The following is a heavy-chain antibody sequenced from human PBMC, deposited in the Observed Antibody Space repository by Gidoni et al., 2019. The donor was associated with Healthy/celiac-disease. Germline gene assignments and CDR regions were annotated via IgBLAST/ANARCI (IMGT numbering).Heavy chain of an antibody. CDR2: ISGSGGST. Sequence: EVQLLESGGGLVQPGGSLRLSCAASGFTFSSYAMCWVRQAPGKGLEWVSAISGSGGSTYYADSVKGRFTISRDNSKNTLYLQMNSLRAEDTAVYYCANAPTRDSGSYYGGQGTLVTVSS. CDR3: ANAPTRDSGSYY. V-gene: IGHV3-23*01. CDR1: GFTFSSYA. D-gene: IGHD1-26*01. J-gene: IGHJ4*02.